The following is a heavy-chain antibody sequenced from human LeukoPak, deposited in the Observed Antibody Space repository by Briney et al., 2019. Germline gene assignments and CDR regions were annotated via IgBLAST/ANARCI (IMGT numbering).Heavy chain of an antibody. V-gene: IGHV4-34*01. D-gene: IGHD1-14*01. Sequence: PSETLSLTCAVYGGSFSGYYWSWIRQPPGKGLEWIGEINHSGSTNYNPSLKSRVTISVDTSKNQFSLKLSSVTAADAAVYYCARTIQNWFDPWGQGTLVTVSS. CDR2: INHSGST. CDR1: GGSFSGYY. J-gene: IGHJ5*02. CDR3: ARTIQNWFDP.